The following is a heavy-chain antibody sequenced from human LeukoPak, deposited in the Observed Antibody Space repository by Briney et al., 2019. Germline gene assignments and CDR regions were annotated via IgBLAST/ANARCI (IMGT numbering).Heavy chain of an antibody. J-gene: IGHJ4*02. CDR3: ARSLVVPAAIGSYYFDY. CDR2: IYHSGST. D-gene: IGHD2-2*01. CDR1: GYSISSGYY. V-gene: IGHV4-38-2*01. Sequence: SETLYLTCDVSGYSISSGYYWGWIRQPPGKGLEWIGSIYHSGSTHYNPSLKSRVTISVDTSKNQFSLKLSSVTAADTAVYYCARSLVVPAAIGSYYFDYWGQGTLVTVSS.